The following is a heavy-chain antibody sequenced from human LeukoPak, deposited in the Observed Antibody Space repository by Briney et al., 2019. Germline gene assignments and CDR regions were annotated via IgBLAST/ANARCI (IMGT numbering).Heavy chain of an antibody. J-gene: IGHJ5*02. V-gene: IGHV4-39*01. CDR1: GGSISSSSYY. CDR3: TRYSSSWASWFDP. CDR2: IYYSGST. D-gene: IGHD6-13*01. Sequence: PSETLSLTCTVSGGSISSSSYYWGWIRQPPGKGLEWIGTIYYSGSTYYNPSLKSRVTISVDTSKNQFSLKLSSVTAADTAVYYCTRYSSSWASWFDPWGQGTLVTVSS.